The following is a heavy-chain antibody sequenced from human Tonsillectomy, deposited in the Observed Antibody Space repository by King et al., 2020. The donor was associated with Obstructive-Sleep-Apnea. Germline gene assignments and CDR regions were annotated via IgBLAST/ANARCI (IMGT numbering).Heavy chain of an antibody. D-gene: IGHD6-13*01. CDR3: ARSPTAASGTRYFDL. Sequence: VQLQESGPGLVKPSETLSLTCTVSGASIRSFSWSWIRQPTGKELEWIGRSYISGSTNHNPSLKSRVTMSVDTSKNQFSLKLSSVTAADTAVYYCARSPTAASGTRYFDLWGRGTLVTVSS. CDR1: GASIRSFS. J-gene: IGHJ2*01. CDR2: SYISGST. V-gene: IGHV4-4*07.